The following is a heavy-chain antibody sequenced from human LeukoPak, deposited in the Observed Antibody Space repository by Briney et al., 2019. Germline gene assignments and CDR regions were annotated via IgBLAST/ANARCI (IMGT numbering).Heavy chain of an antibody. J-gene: IGHJ4*02. CDR2: ISSSSSTV. CDR3: ARAQTYYGSGSYLY. D-gene: IGHD3-10*01. V-gene: IGHV3-48*02. Sequence: GGSLRLSCAASGFTFSRYSMNWVRQAPGKGLEWVSYISSSSSTVYYADSLKGRFTISRDNAKNSLYLQMNSLRDEDAAVYYCARAQTYYGSGSYLYWGQGTLVTVSS. CDR1: GFTFSRYS.